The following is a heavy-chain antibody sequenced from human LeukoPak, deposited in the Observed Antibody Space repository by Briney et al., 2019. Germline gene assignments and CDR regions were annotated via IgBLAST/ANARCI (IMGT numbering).Heavy chain of an antibody. V-gene: IGHV1-69*05. CDR3: ARYDYSNYVLVY. CDR1: GGTFSSYA. CDR2: IIPIFGTA. Sequence: SVKVSCKASGGTFSSYAISWVRQAPGQGLEWMGRIIPIFGTANYAQKFQGRVTITTDESTSTTYMELSSLRSEDTAVYYCARYDYSNYVLVYWDQGTLVTVSS. D-gene: IGHD4-11*01. J-gene: IGHJ4*02.